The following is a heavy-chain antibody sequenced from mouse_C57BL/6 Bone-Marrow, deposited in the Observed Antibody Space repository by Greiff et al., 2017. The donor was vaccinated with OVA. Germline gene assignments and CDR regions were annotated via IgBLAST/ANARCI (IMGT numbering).Heavy chain of an antibody. CDR2: IYPGNSDT. CDR3: TRGSYSNYAWFAY. D-gene: IGHD2-5*01. Sequence: EVQRVESGTVLARPGASVKMSCKTSGYTFTSYWMHWVKQRPGQGLEWIGAIYPGNSDTSYNQKFKGKAKLTAVTSASTAYMELSSLTNEDSAVYYCTRGSYSNYAWFAYWGQGTLVTVSA. J-gene: IGHJ3*01. V-gene: IGHV1-5*01. CDR1: GYTFTSYW.